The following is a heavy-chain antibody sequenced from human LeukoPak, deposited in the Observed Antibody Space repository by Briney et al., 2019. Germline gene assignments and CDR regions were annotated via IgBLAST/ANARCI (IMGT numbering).Heavy chain of an antibody. CDR3: TREAEDLPGVITFLY. J-gene: IGHJ4*02. CDR2: ISPYTGNT. V-gene: IGHV1-18*01. CDR1: GYSFTDYG. Sequence: ASVKVSCKASGYSFTDYGVSWVRQAPGQGLESMGWISPYTGNTDYPRDLRGRVAMTADTSTSTVYMELKSLRSDDTAFYYCTREAEDLPGVITFLYWGQGTLVTVSS. D-gene: IGHD3-22*01.